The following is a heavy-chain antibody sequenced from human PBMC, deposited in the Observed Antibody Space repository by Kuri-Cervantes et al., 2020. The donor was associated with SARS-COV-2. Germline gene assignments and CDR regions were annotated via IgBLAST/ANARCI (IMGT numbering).Heavy chain of an antibody. V-gene: IGHV3-30-3*01. Sequence: GESLKISCAASGFTFSSYAMHWVRQAPGKGLEWVAVISYDGSNKYYADSVKGRFTISRDNAKNSLYLQMNSLRAEDTAVYYCARDHGYGDYYYYYYHMDVWGKGTTVTVSS. CDR2: ISYDGSNK. CDR1: GFTFSSYA. D-gene: IGHD4-17*01. CDR3: ARDHGYGDYYYYYYHMDV. J-gene: IGHJ6*03.